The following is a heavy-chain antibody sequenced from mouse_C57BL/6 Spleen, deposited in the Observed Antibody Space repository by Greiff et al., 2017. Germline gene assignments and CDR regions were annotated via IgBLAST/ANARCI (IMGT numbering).Heavy chain of an antibody. J-gene: IGHJ4*01. CDR2: IYPGSGST. D-gene: IGHD1-1*02. V-gene: IGHV1-55*01. CDR1: GYTFTSYW. Sequence: VKLQESGAELVKPGASVKMSCKASGYTFTSYWITWVKQRPGQGLEWIGDIYPGSGSTNYNEKFKSKATLTVDTSSSTAYMQLSSLTSEDSAVYYCARRRWDGYYGMDYWGQGTSVTVSS. CDR3: ARRRWDGYYGMDY.